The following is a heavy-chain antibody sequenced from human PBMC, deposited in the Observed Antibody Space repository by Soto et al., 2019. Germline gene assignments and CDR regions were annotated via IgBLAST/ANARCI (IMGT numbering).Heavy chain of an antibody. V-gene: IGHV4-39*01. CDR2: IYYSGST. Sequence: SETLSLTCTVSGGSISSSSYYWGWIRQPPGKGLEWIGSIYYSGSTYYNPSLKSRVTISVDTSKNQFSLKLSSVTAADTAVYYCARQGLRLGIEVYYYYGMDVWGQGTTVTVSS. D-gene: IGHD7-27*01. CDR3: ARQGLRLGIEVYYYYGMDV. J-gene: IGHJ6*02. CDR1: GGSISSSSYY.